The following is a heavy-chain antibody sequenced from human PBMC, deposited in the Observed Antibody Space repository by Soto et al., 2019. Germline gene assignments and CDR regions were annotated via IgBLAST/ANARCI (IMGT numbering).Heavy chain of an antibody. J-gene: IGHJ4*02. Sequence: QVQLVQSGAEVKKPGSSVKVSCKASGGTFSSYAISWVRQAPGQGLEWMGGIIPIFGTANYAQKFQGRVTITADDSTSTAYLALSSLVSEDTAVYYCARVFLVGYSYGHYYFDYWGQGTLVTVSS. D-gene: IGHD5-18*01. CDR3: ARVFLVGYSYGHYYFDY. CDR1: GGTFSSYA. CDR2: IIPIFGTA. V-gene: IGHV1-69*01.